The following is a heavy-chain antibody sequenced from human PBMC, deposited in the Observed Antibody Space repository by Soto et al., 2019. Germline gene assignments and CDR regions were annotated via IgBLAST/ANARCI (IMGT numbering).Heavy chain of an antibody. J-gene: IGHJ6*02. CDR3: AREAQTYCGTDV. CDR2: INPTDNRK. V-gene: IGHV1-46*01. CDR1: GYTFTSYY. Sequence: GGSVKVSCKASGYTFTSYYIHWVRQAPGQGLEWLGVINPTDNRKTYAQIFQGRVTMTRDTSTSTVYMELRSLRSDDTAIYYCAREAQTYCGTDVWGQGTTVTVSS.